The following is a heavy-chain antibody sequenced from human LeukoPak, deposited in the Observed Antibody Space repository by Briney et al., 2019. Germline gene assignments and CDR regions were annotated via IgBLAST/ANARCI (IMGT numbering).Heavy chain of an antibody. V-gene: IGHV3-66*01. D-gene: IGHD3-22*01. J-gene: IGHJ3*02. CDR1: GFTFSDYW. CDR3: AKSPYYDSSGYPDAFDI. Sequence: PGGSLRLSCVASGFTFSDYWLSWVRQAPGKGLEWVSVIYSGGSTYYADSVKGRFTISRDNSKNTLYLQMNSLRAEDTAVYYCAKSPYYDSSGYPDAFDIWGQGTMVTVSS. CDR2: IYSGGST.